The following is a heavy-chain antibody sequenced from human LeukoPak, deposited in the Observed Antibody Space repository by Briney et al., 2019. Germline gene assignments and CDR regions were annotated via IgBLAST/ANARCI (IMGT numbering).Heavy chain of an antibody. V-gene: IGHV3-30*02. Sequence: SGGSLRLSCAASGFTFSSYGMHWVRQAPGKGLEWVAFIRYDGSNKYYADSVKGRFTISRDNSKNTLYLQMNSLRAEDTAVYYCAKDRISGQGGAARILDYWGQGILVTVSS. J-gene: IGHJ4*02. CDR2: IRYDGSNK. CDR3: AKDRISGQGGAARILDY. CDR1: GFTFSSYG. D-gene: IGHD6-6*01.